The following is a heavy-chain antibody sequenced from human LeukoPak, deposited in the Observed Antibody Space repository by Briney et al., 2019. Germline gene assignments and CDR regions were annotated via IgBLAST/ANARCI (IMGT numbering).Heavy chain of an antibody. J-gene: IGHJ3*02. CDR1: GGSISSSSYY. V-gene: IGHV4-39*01. CDR3: ARHEDYGDSDAFDI. CDR2: IYYSGGT. Sequence: SETLSLTCTVSGGSISSSSYYWGWIRQPPGKGLEWIGSIYYSGGTYYNPSLKSRVTISVDTSKNQFSLKLSSVTAADTAVYYCARHEDYGDSDAFDIWGQGTMVTVSS. D-gene: IGHD4-17*01.